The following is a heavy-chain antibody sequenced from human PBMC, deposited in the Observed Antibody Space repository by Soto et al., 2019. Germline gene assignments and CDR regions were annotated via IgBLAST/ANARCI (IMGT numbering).Heavy chain of an antibody. CDR2: INPANDNT. Sequence: QVVLLQTGPEMKRPGASVKVSCKATLYIFSNYYTVWVRQAPGQGLDWVGWINPANDNTNVEQRFQGRVTLTTDTDKSTAFMELRVMTSDDEGIVYCARGAVSGYSDYPYMDVWGRGTTLTVSS. D-gene: IGHD4-4*01. V-gene: IGHV1-18*01. CDR3: ARGAVSGYSDYPYMDV. J-gene: IGHJ6*03. CDR1: LYIFSNYY.